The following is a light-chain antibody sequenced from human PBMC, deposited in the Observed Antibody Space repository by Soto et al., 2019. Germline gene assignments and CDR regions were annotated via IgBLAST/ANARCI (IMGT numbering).Light chain of an antibody. V-gene: IGLV8-61*01. CDR1: SGSVSSNNY. J-gene: IGLJ3*02. CDR3: VLYIGSGIWV. Sequence: QAVVTQEPSFSVSPGGTVTLTCGLNSGSVSSNNYPSWYQQTPGQAPRTLIYNTDTRSSGVPDRFSGSMLGNKAALTITGAQADDESDYYCVLYIGSGIWVFGGGTKLTVL. CDR2: NTD.